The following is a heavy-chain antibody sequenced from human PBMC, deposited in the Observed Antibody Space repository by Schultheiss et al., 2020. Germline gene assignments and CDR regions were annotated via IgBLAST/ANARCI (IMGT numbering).Heavy chain of an antibody. J-gene: IGHJ5*02. CDR3: ARERYGDYDLGWFDP. CDR1: GFTVSSNY. D-gene: IGHD4-17*01. CDR2: ISGSGAVT. Sequence: GESLKISCAASGFTVSSNYMSWVRQAPGKGLEWVSVISGSGAVTYYADSVKGRFTISRDNAKNSLFLQMDSLRAEDTAVYYCARERYGDYDLGWFDPWGQGTLVTVSS. V-gene: IGHV3-53*01.